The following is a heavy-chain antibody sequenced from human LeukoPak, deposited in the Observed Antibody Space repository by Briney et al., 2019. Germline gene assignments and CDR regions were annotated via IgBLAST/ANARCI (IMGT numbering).Heavy chain of an antibody. CDR1: GYSFTSYW. Sequence: KPGESLKISCKGSGYSFTSYWIGWVHQMPGKGLGWMGIIYPGDSDTRYSPSFQGQVTISADKSISTAYLQWSSLKASDTAMYYCARPTFSYGDYPTNDAFDIWGQGTMVTVSS. CDR3: ARPTFSYGDYPTNDAFDI. J-gene: IGHJ3*02. V-gene: IGHV5-51*07. D-gene: IGHD4-17*01. CDR2: IYPGDSDT.